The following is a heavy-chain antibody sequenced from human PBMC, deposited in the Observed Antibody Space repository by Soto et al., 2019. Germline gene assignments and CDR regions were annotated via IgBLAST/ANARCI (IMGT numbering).Heavy chain of an antibody. Sequence: QVQLVQSGAEVKKPGSSVKVSCKASGGTFSSYTISWVRQAPGQGLEWMGRIIPILGIANYAQKFQGRVTITADKSTSTAHMELSSLRSEDTAVYYCARGGYGDYVMRDAFDIWGQGTMVTVSS. CDR2: IIPILGIA. CDR1: GGTFSSYT. D-gene: IGHD4-17*01. V-gene: IGHV1-69*02. CDR3: ARGGYGDYVMRDAFDI. J-gene: IGHJ3*02.